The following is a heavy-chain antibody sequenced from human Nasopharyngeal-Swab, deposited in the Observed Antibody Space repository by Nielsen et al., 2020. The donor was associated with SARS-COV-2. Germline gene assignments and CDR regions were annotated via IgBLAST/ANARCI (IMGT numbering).Heavy chain of an antibody. V-gene: IGHV5-51*01. D-gene: IGHD6-6*01. J-gene: IGHJ5*02. CDR3: ARGVGIAAQNWFDP. CDR1: GYPFFGYW. CDR2: IYPGDSDA. Sequence: GESLKISCEASGYPFFGYWIGWVRQMPGKGLEWMGIIYPGDSDARYSPSFQGQVTISADKSITTAYLQWSSLKASDTAMYYCARGVGIAAQNWFDPWGQGTLVTVSS.